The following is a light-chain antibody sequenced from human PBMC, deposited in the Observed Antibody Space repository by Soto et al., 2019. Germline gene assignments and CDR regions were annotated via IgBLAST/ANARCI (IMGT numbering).Light chain of an antibody. J-gene: IGKJ1*01. V-gene: IGKV1-5*03. CDR2: KAS. CDR1: QTISSW. CDR3: QHYNSYSEA. Sequence: DIQMTQSPSTLSGSVGDRVTITCRASQTISSWLAWYQQKPGKAPKLLIYKASTLKSGVPSRFSGSGSGTEFTLTISSLQPDDFATYYCQHYNSYSEAFGQGDQGGYQT.